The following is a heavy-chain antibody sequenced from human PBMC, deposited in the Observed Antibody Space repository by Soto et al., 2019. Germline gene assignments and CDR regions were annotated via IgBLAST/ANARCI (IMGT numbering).Heavy chain of an antibody. Sequence: EVQLLASGGGLVQSGGSVRLSCAASGFIFGNYAMNWVRQAPGKGLEWVSGISGSGGRTWYTDSVKGRFTMSRDNSNNMVYLQMNSLRAEDTAVYYCAKDWRELMLRSFEAFDIWGQGTMVTVSS. CDR3: AKDWRELMLRSFEAFDI. CDR2: ISGSGGRT. J-gene: IGHJ3*02. CDR1: GFIFGNYA. V-gene: IGHV3-23*01. D-gene: IGHD3-10*01.